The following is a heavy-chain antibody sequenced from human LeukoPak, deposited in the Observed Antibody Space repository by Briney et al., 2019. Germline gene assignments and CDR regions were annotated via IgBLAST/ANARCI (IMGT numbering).Heavy chain of an antibody. Sequence: PSETLSLTCTVSGGSMKNYYWSWIRQPAGKELEWIGRIYTSGSTNDNPSLKSRVDMSIDMSKNQFSLQMTSVTAADTAVYYCAREFYDYVWGSYRFDYWGQGILVTVSS. V-gene: IGHV4-4*07. D-gene: IGHD3-16*02. J-gene: IGHJ4*02. CDR3: AREFYDYVWGSYRFDY. CDR2: IYTSGST. CDR1: GGSMKNYY.